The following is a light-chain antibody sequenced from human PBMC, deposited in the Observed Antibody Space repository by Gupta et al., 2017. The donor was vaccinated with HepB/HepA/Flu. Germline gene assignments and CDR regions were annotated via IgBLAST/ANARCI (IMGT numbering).Light chain of an antibody. CDR1: SSDVGGYNS. CDR2: DVT. CDR3: SSFTSTTTTLVL. J-gene: IGLJ3*02. V-gene: IGLV2-14*03. Sequence: QSALTQPASVSGSPGQSLTISCTGTSSDVGGYNSVSWYQQYPGKAPKLLIYDVTARPSGISTRFSASKSGNTASLTISGLQTEDEADYFCSSFTSTTTTLVLFGGGTKLTVL.